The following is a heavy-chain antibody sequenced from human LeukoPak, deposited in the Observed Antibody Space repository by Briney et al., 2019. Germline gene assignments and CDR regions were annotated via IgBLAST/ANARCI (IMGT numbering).Heavy chain of an antibody. Sequence: PSETLSLTCTVSGGSISSGSYYWSWIRQPAGKGPEWIGRIYTSGSTNYNPSLKSRVTISVDTSKNQFSLKLSSVTAADTAVYYCARGVAATYYFDYWGQGTLVTVSS. V-gene: IGHV4-61*02. D-gene: IGHD2-15*01. CDR1: GGSISSGSYY. J-gene: IGHJ4*02. CDR2: IYTSGST. CDR3: ARGVAATYYFDY.